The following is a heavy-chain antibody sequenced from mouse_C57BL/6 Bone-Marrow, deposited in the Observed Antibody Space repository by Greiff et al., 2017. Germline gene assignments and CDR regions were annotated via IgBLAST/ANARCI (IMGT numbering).Heavy chain of an antibody. CDR1: GYAFTNYL. CDR3: ASPVTTGAWFAY. V-gene: IGHV1-54*01. D-gene: IGHD2-12*01. Sequence: VQVVESGAELVRPGTSVKVSCKASGYAFTNYLIEWVKQRPGQGLEWIGVINPGSGGTNYNEKFKGKATLTADKSSSTAYMQLSSLTSEDSAVYFCASPVTTGAWFAYWGQGTLVTVSA. J-gene: IGHJ3*01. CDR2: INPGSGGT.